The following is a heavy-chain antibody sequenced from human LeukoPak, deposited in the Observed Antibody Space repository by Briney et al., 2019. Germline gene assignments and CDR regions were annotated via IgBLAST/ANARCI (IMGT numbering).Heavy chain of an antibody. CDR3: AKDNRYLAVAGTFDY. Sequence: GGSLRLSCAASGFTFDDYAMHWVRQAPGKGLEWVSGISWNSGSIGYADSVKGRFTISRDNAKNSLYLQMNSLRAEDTALYYCAKDNRYLAVAGTFDYWGQGTLVTVSS. J-gene: IGHJ4*02. CDR2: ISWNSGSI. V-gene: IGHV3-9*01. D-gene: IGHD6-19*01. CDR1: GFTFDDYA.